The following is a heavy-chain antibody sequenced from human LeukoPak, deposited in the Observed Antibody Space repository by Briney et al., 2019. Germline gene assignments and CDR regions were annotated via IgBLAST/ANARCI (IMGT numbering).Heavy chain of an antibody. CDR3: ARVSGYYYVEAFDI. V-gene: IGHV7-4-1*02. Sequence: ASVKVSCKASGFTFTSYAMNWVRLAPGQGLEWMGWINTNTGNPTYAQGFTGRFVFSLDTSVSTAYLQINSLKAEDTAVYYCARVSGYYYVEAFDIWGQGTMVTVSS. CDR1: GFTFTSYA. J-gene: IGHJ3*02. D-gene: IGHD3-22*01. CDR2: INTNTGNP.